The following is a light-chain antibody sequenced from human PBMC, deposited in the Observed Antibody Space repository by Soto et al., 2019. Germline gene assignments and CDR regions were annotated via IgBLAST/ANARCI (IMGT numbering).Light chain of an antibody. CDR1: QSISPF. CDR2: TAS. Sequence: DIQMTQSPSTLSASVGDRVSITCRASQSISPFLAWYQQKPGRAPKLLIHTASTLKSGVPSRFSGSGSETEFTLTISSLQPDDFATYYCQQYKHYSTFGQGTNVEIK. J-gene: IGKJ2*01. V-gene: IGKV1-5*03. CDR3: QQYKHYST.